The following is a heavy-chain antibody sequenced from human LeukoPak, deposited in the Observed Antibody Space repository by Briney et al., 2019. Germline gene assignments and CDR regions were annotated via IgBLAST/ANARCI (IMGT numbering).Heavy chain of an antibody. CDR2: IYTSGST. J-gene: IGHJ3*02. CDR3: ARGSRWLLAFDI. V-gene: IGHV4-4*07. D-gene: IGHD6-19*01. Sequence: SETLSLTCTVSGGSISSYYWSWIRQPAGKGLEWIGRIYTSGSTNYNPSLKSRVTMSVDTSKNQFSLKLRSVTAADTAVYYCARGSRWLLAFDIWGQGTMVTVSS. CDR1: GGSISSYY.